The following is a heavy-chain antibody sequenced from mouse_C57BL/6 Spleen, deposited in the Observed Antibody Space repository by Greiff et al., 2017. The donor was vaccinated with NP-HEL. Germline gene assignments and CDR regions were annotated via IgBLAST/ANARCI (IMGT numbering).Heavy chain of an antibody. V-gene: IGHV5-17*01. CDR2: ISSGSSTI. Sequence: EVMLVESGGGLVKPGGSLKLSCAASGFTFSDYGMHWVRQAPEQGLEWVAYISSGSSTIYYADTVKGRFTISRDNAKNTLFLQMTSLRSEDTAMYYCARAHYYGSSCYYAMDYWGQGTSVTVSS. CDR3: ARAHYYGSSCYYAMDY. D-gene: IGHD1-1*01. CDR1: GFTFSDYG. J-gene: IGHJ4*01.